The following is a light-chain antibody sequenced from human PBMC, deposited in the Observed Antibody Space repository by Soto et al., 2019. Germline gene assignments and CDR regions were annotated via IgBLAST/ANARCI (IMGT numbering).Light chain of an antibody. Sequence: DIKMTQSPSTLPASXXDRVXVTYLASQSIRSWLAWYQEKPGKPPKXXIYKASLLETGVPSRFSGSGSGTEFTLTISSLQTDDFGTYYCQQYNSHPWTFGQGTKVDIK. J-gene: IGKJ1*01. CDR1: QSIRSW. CDR2: KAS. CDR3: QQYNSHPWT. V-gene: IGKV1-5*03.